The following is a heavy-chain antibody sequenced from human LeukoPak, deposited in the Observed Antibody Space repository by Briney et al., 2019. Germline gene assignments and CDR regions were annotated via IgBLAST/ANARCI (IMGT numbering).Heavy chain of an antibody. CDR1: GFTFDDYA. CDR2: ISWNSGSI. CDR3: AKGGTGYHKYNWFDP. D-gene: IGHD3-9*01. Sequence: GRSLRLSCAASGFTFDDYAMHWVRQAPGKGLEWASGISWNSGSIGYADSVKGRFTISRDNAKNSLYLQMNSLRAEDTALYYCAKGGTGYHKYNWFDPWGQGTLVTVSS. V-gene: IGHV3-9*01. J-gene: IGHJ5*02.